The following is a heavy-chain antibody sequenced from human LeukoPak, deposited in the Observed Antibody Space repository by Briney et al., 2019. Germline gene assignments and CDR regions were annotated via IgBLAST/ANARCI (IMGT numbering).Heavy chain of an antibody. J-gene: IGHJ5*02. Sequence: PGGSLRLSCAASGFTFSSYSMNWVRQAPGKGLEWVSSISSSSSYIYYADSVKGRFTISRDNAKNSLYLQMNSLRAEDTAVYYCARGIYDIVVVPAPIGGPSPWGQGTLVTVSS. CDR2: ISSSSSYI. CDR3: ARGIYDIVVVPAPIGGPSP. CDR1: GFTFSSYS. D-gene: IGHD2-2*02. V-gene: IGHV3-21*01.